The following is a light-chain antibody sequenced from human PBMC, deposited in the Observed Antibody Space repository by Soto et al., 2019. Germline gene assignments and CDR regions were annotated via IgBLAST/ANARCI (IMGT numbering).Light chain of an antibody. CDR1: SSDVGGYNY. CDR3: TSYAGSNTPYV. Sequence: QSAPTQPPSAAGSPGQSVTISCTGTSSDVGGYNYVSWYQQHPGKAPKLVIFEVTKRPSGVPDRFSGSKSGNTASLTVSGLQAEDEADYYCTSYAGSNTPYVFGTGTKLTVL. V-gene: IGLV2-8*01. J-gene: IGLJ1*01. CDR2: EVT.